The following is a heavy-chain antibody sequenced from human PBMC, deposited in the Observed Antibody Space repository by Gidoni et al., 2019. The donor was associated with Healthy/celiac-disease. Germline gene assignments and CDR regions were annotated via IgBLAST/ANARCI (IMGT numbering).Heavy chain of an antibody. CDR3: AKVERVGATGAGAFDI. Sequence: EVQLLESGGGLVQPGGSLRLSCAASGCPFRSYAICWVRQAPGKGLEWVSAISGSGGSTYYADSVKGRFTISRDNSKSTLYLQMNSLRAEDTAVYYCAKVERVGATGAGAFDIWGQGTMVTVSS. J-gene: IGHJ3*02. V-gene: IGHV3-23*01. CDR2: ISGSGGST. D-gene: IGHD1-26*01. CDR1: GCPFRSYA.